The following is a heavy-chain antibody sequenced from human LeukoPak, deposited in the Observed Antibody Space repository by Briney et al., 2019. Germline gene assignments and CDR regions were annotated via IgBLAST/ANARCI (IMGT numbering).Heavy chain of an antibody. D-gene: IGHD3-22*01. CDR1: GYTLTELS. V-gene: IGHV1-24*01. J-gene: IGHJ4*02. Sequence: GASVKVSCKVSGYTLTELSMHWVRQAPGKGLEWMGGFDPEDGETIYAQKFQGRVTMTEDTSTDTAYMELSSPRSEDTAVYYCATGDSSGYYSPFDYWGQGTLVTVSS. CDR2: FDPEDGET. CDR3: ATGDSSGYYSPFDY.